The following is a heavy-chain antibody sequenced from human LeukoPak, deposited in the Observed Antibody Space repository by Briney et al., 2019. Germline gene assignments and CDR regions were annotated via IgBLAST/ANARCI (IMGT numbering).Heavy chain of an antibody. V-gene: IGHV4-34*01. CDR2: INHSGST. CDR3: ARGTTMIVNPGSRYYYYYGMDV. CDR1: GGSFSGYY. D-gene: IGHD3-22*01. J-gene: IGHJ6*02. Sequence: SETLSLTCAVYGGSFSGYYWSWIRQPPGKGLEWIGEINHSGSTNYNPSLKSRVTISVDTSKNQFFLKLSPVTAADTAVYYCARGTTMIVNPGSRYYYYYGMDVWGQGTTVTVSS.